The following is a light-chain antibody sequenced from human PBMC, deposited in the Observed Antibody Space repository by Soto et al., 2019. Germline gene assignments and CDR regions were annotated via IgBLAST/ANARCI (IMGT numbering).Light chain of an antibody. CDR2: RDS. CDR3: QVWDSSTDEV. J-gene: IGLJ2*01. Sequence: SYELTQPLSVSVALGQTATITCGGNNTGSKNVHWYQQNPGQAPVLVIYRDSNRPSGVPERFSGSNSGNTATLTISRAQAGDEADYYCQVWDSSTDEVFGRGTKVTVL. V-gene: IGLV3-9*01. CDR1: NTGSKN.